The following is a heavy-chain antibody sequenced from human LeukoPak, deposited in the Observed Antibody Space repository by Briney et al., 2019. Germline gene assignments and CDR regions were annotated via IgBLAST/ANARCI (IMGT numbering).Heavy chain of an antibody. CDR1: GFTFSSYD. Sequence: GRSLRLSCAASGFTFSSYDMHWVRQAPGKGLEWVAVISYDGSNKYYADSVEGRFTISRDNSKNTLSLQMHSLRAEDTAVYYCAKSARFCTNDVCYTNYYYGMDVWGQGTTVTVSS. J-gene: IGHJ6*02. CDR3: AKSARFCTNDVCYTNYYYGMDV. V-gene: IGHV3-30*18. D-gene: IGHD2-8*01. CDR2: ISYDGSNK.